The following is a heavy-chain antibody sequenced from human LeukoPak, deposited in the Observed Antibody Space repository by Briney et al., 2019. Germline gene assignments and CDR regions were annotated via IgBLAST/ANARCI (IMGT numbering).Heavy chain of an antibody. Sequence: GASVKVSCKASGYTFTSYYMHWVRQAPGRGLEWMGIINPSGGSTSYAQKFQGRVTMTRDMSTSTAYMELSSLRSEDTAVYYCARKYYDILTGIYYFDYWGQGTLVTVSS. CDR3: ARKYYDILTGIYYFDY. CDR1: GYTFTSYY. V-gene: IGHV1-46*01. D-gene: IGHD3-9*01. CDR2: INPSGGST. J-gene: IGHJ4*02.